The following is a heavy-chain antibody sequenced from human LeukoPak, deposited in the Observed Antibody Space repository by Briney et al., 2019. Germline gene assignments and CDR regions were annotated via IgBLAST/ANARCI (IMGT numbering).Heavy chain of an antibody. CDR1: GGSISSSIYY. Sequence: PSETLSLTCTVSGGSISSSIYYWGWFRQPPGKGLEWIGSIYYNVATYYNSSLKSRVTISLDTSKNHLSLKLSSVTAADTAVYYCARVRDGYNRNWAYWGQGTLVTVSS. CDR3: ARVRDGYNRNWAY. J-gene: IGHJ4*02. D-gene: IGHD5-24*01. CDR2: IYYNVAT. V-gene: IGHV4-39*02.